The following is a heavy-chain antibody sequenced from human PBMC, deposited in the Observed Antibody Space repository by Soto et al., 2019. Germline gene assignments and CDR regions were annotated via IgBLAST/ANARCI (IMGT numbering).Heavy chain of an antibody. CDR1: GFIFSSYA. CDR3: AKDKMYNWNYFFEY. V-gene: IGHV3-23*01. Sequence: LRLSCAASGFIFSSYAISWVRQAPGKGPEWVSGISGSASSTNYADSVKGRFTISRDNSKNMVYLQMNSLRDEDTAVYYCAKDKMYNWNYFFEYWGQGTLVTVSS. J-gene: IGHJ4*02. CDR2: ISGSASST. D-gene: IGHD1-7*01.